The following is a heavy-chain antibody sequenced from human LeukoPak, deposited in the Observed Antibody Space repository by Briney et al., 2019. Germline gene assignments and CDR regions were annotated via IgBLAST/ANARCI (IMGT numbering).Heavy chain of an antibody. Sequence: GGSLRLSCAASGFTFSSYAMSWVRQAPGKGLEWVSAISGSGGSTYYADSVKGRFTISRDNSKNTLYLQMNSLRAEDTAVYYCAKIRSENDHIWGSNDYWGQGTLVTVSS. CDR3: AKIRSENDHIWGSNDY. CDR1: GFTFSSYA. CDR2: ISGSGGST. V-gene: IGHV3-23*01. D-gene: IGHD3-16*01. J-gene: IGHJ4*02.